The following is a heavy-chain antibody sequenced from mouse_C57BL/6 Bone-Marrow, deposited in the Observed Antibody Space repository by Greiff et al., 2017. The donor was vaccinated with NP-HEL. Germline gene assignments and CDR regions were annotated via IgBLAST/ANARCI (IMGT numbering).Heavy chain of an antibody. D-gene: IGHD2-5*01. CDR1: GFSLPSYG. J-gene: IGHJ4*01. CDR3: ARRAYYSNYDAMDY. CDR2: IWSGGST. V-gene: IGHV2-2*01. Sequence: VKLMESGPGLVQPSQSLSITCTVSGFSLPSYGVHWVRQSPGKGLEWLGVIWSGGSTDYNAAFISRLSIIKDNSKSQVFFKMNSLQADDTAIYYCARRAYYSNYDAMDYWGQGTSVTVSS.